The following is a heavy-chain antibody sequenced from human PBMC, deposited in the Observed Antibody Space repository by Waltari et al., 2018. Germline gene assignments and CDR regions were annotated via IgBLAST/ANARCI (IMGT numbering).Heavy chain of an antibody. Sequence: QLQLQESGPGLVKPSETLSLTCSVSGGSISSSSFFWGWIRQPPGKGLEWIGSRYYTGNTYYNPALKSRVTISADTSKNQFSLKLSSVTAADTAVYYCARHMPYYDSIYYFDYWGQGTLVTVSS. CDR2: RYYTGNT. CDR3: ARHMPYYDSIYYFDY. D-gene: IGHD3-3*01. J-gene: IGHJ4*02. V-gene: IGHV4-39*01. CDR1: GGSISSSSFF.